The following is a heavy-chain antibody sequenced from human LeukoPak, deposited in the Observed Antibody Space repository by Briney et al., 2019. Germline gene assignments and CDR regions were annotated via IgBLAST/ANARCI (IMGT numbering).Heavy chain of an antibody. CDR3: ARVSSGSYSS. CDR2: IIPILGIA. Sequence: GASVKVSCKASGGTFSSYAISWVQQAPGQGLEWMGRIIPILGIANYAQKFQGRVTITADKSTSTAYMELSSLRSEDTAVYYCARVSSGSYSSWGQGTLVTVSS. D-gene: IGHD1-26*01. CDR1: GGTFSSYA. J-gene: IGHJ4*02. V-gene: IGHV1-69*04.